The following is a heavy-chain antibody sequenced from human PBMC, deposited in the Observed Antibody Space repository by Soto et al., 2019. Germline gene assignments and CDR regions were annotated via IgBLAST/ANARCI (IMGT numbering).Heavy chain of an antibody. CDR1: GGSISGYY. D-gene: IGHD1-26*01. CDR3: ARVGTFAEYFDY. Sequence: SETLSLTCTVSGGSISGYYWSWIRQPPGKGLEWIGHIYSSGDTRYSPSLNSRLIISVDTYKNQFSLMLDSVTAADTAVYFCARVGTFAEYFDYWSQGTLVTVSS. CDR2: IYSSGDT. V-gene: IGHV4-59*12. J-gene: IGHJ4*02.